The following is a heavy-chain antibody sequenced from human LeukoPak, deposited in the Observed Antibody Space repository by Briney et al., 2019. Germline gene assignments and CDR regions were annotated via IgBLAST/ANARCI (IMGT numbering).Heavy chain of an antibody. CDR1: GYTFTDYY. Sequence: ASVKVSCKVSGYTFTDYYMHWVQQAPGKGLEWMGLVDPEDGETIYAEKFQGRVTITADTSTDTAYMELSSLRSEDTAVYYCATARIMITFGGPAPRQDNDYWGQGTLVTVSS. CDR2: VDPEDGET. J-gene: IGHJ4*02. CDR3: ATARIMITFGGPAPRQDNDY. V-gene: IGHV1-69-2*01. D-gene: IGHD3-16*01.